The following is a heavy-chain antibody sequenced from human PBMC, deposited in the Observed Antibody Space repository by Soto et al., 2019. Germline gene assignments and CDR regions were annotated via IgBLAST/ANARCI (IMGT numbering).Heavy chain of an antibody. V-gene: IGHV1-24*01. Sequence: ASVKVSCKVSGYTLTELSMHWVRQAPGKGLEWMGGFDPEDGETIYAQKFQGRVTMTEDTSTDTAYMELSSLRSEDTAVYYCARDLRITGTTGFDYWGQGTLVTVSS. CDR3: ARDLRITGTTGFDY. CDR2: FDPEDGET. CDR1: GYTLTELS. J-gene: IGHJ4*02. D-gene: IGHD1-20*01.